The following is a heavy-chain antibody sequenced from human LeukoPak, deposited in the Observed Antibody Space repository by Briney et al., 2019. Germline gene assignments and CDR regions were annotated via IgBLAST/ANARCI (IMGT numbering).Heavy chain of an antibody. Sequence: SETLSLTCNVSPGSITGYYFTWIRQPPGKGLEWIGYIFYSGTTKYSPSLKSRLTMSLDTSKNQVSLRLTSVTAAVTAVYYCSRDSGGPYYYYYGMDVWGRGTTVTVSS. J-gene: IGHJ6*02. CDR2: IFYSGTT. CDR3: SRDSGGPYYYYYGMDV. CDR1: PGSITGYY. V-gene: IGHV4-59*01. D-gene: IGHD1-1*01.